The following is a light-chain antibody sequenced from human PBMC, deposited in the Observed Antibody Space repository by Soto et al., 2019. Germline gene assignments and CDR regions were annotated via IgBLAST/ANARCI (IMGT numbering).Light chain of an antibody. J-gene: IGKJ1*01. CDR1: QSVSSSY. CDR2: GAS. V-gene: IGKV3-20*01. Sequence: IVFTQSLGTLSVSHGERATLSCRASQSVSSSYLAWYQQKPGQAPRLLIYGASSRATGIPDRFSGSGSGTDFTLTISRLEPEDFAVYYCQQYGSSRWTFGQGTKVDIK. CDR3: QQYGSSRWT.